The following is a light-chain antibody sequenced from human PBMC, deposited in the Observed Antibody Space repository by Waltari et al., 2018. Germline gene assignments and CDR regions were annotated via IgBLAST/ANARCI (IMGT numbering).Light chain of an antibody. V-gene: IGKV1-12*01. Sequence: DIQMTQSPSSVSASVGDRVTITCRASQDISSWLGWYQQKLGKAPKPLIFGANSLQSGVPSRFSGSGSGTDFNLTISRLQPEDFATYYCQQTTSFPLTFGGGTKVEIK. CDR3: QQTTSFPLT. CDR2: GAN. CDR1: QDISSW. J-gene: IGKJ4*01.